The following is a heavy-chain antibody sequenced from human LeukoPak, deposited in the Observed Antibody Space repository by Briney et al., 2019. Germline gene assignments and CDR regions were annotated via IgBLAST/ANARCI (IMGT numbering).Heavy chain of an antibody. CDR3: AKHSAVGATDFDY. V-gene: IGHV3-48*02. D-gene: IGHD1-26*01. J-gene: IGHJ4*02. CDR2: ISGSGDTI. Sequence: GGSLRLSCAASGFTLSSYSMDWVRQAPGRGLQWVSYISGSGDTIYYADSVRGRFTISRDNAQNSLYLQMNSLRDEDTAVYYCAKHSAVGATDFDYWGQGTLVTVSS. CDR1: GFTLSSYS.